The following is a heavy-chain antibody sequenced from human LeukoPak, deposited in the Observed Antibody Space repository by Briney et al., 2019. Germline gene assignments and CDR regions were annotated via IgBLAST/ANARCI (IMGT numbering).Heavy chain of an antibody. CDR1: GFTFSSYS. D-gene: IGHD3-3*01. J-gene: IGHJ4*02. CDR2: IRSKTHGGTT. V-gene: IGHV3-49*04. Sequence: GSLRLSCAASGFTFSSYSMNWVRQAPGKGLEWVGFIRSKTHGGTTEYAAPVKGRFSISRDDSKRIAYLQMNSLKTEDTAVYYCTRDGIPETNWSGYYIDYWGQGSLVTVSS. CDR3: TRDGIPETNWSGYYIDY.